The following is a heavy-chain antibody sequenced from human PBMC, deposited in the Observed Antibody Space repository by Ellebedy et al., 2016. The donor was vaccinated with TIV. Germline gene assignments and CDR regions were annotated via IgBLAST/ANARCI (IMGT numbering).Heavy chain of an antibody. J-gene: IGHJ6*02. CDR1: GLTFSSYS. CDR3: ARDLWYGYYYYGMDV. CDR2: ISSRSSYI. V-gene: IGHV3-21*01. Sequence: GGSLRLSCASSGLTFSSYSMNWVRQAPGKGLEWVSSISSRSSYIYHADSVKGRFTISRDNAKNSLYLQMNSLRAEDTAVYYCARDLWYGYYYYGMDVWGQGTTVTVSS. D-gene: IGHD6-13*01.